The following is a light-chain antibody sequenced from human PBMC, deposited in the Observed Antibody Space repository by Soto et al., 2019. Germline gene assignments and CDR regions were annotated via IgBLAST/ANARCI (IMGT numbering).Light chain of an antibody. J-gene: IGKJ1*01. CDR2: GAS. CDR1: QTIGSN. Sequence: DRVMTQSPATLSVSPGERATLSCRASQTIGSNLAWYQQRPGQPPRLLIYGASTRATGIPARFSGSGSGTEFTLTITSLQSEDFAVYYCQHYYSWPRTFGQGTKV. V-gene: IGKV3-15*01. CDR3: QHYYSWPRT.